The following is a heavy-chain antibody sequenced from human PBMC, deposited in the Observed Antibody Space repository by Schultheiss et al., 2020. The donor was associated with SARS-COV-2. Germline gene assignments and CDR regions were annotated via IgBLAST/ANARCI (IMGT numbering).Heavy chain of an antibody. V-gene: IGHV3-74*01. D-gene: IGHD6-6*01. J-gene: IGHJ6*03. CDR1: GFTFSSYW. Sequence: GGSLKLSCAASGFTFSSYWMHWVRQAPGKGLVWVSRIISDGSSTSYADSVKGRFTISRDNAKNTLYLQMNSLRAEDTAVYYCARWYSSSSSSYYYYYYMDVWGKGTTVTVSS. CDR3: ARWYSSSSSSYYYYYYMDV. CDR2: IISDGSST.